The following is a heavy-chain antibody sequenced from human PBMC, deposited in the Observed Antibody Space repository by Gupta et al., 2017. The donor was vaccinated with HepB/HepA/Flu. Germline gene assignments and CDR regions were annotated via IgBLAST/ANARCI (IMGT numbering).Heavy chain of an antibody. D-gene: IGHD6-13*01. CDR2: INPNSGGT. CDR3: ARGGGIALEFDY. Sequence: GAEVKKPGASVKVSCKASGYSFTGQHIHWVRQAPGQGLEWMGWINPNSGGTNYAQKFQDWVTMSRDTSISTAYMELRRLKSDDTAIYYCARGGGIALEFDYWGQGTLVTVSS. CDR1: GYSFTGQH. J-gene: IGHJ4*02. V-gene: IGHV1-2*04.